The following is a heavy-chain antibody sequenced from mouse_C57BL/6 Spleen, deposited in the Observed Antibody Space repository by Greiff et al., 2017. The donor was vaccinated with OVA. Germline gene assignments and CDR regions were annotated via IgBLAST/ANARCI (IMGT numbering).Heavy chain of an antibody. CDR3: ARPGWDWYFDV. Sequence: EVKVVESGGGLVKPGGSLKLSCAASGFTFSDYGMHWVRQAPEKGLEWVAYISSGSSTIYYADTVKGRFTISRDNAKNTLFLQMTSLRSEDTAMYYCARPGWDWYFDVWGTGTTVTVSS. D-gene: IGHD1-1*02. CDR1: GFTFSDYG. J-gene: IGHJ1*03. V-gene: IGHV5-17*01. CDR2: ISSGSSTI.